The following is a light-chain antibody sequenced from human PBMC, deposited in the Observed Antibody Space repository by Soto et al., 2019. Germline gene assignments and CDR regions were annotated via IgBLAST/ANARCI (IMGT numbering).Light chain of an antibody. CDR1: RPVVRQY. CDR3: QQNGRSPT. V-gene: IGKV3-20*01. Sequence: EIVWTQSPDALSLSPGERVSLSCRASRPVVRQYIAWYHKKPGQAPRLLIHDAVSRATGIPDRFSGSDSASGTDFHLFISRLEPEACGVFYCQQNGRSPTFGPGTKVEVK. CDR2: DAV. J-gene: IGKJ3*01.